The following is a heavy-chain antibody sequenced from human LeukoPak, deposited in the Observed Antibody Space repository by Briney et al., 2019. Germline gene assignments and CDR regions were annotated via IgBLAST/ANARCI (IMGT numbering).Heavy chain of an antibody. CDR2: ITSASGTT. Sequence: PGGSLRLSCVDSGLTFSTYGMTWVRQTPGRGLEWVSAITSASGTTYYADSVRGRFTISRDNSKNTLYLQMNPLRAEDTAMYYCAVYCSGGCYSGLVWGQGTLVTVSS. CDR3: AVYCSGGCYSGLV. CDR1: GLTFSTYG. D-gene: IGHD2-21*02. J-gene: IGHJ4*02. V-gene: IGHV3-23*01.